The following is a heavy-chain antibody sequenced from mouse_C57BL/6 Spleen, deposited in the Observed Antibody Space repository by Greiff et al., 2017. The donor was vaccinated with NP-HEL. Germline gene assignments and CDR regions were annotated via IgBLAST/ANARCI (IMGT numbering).Heavy chain of an antibody. J-gene: IGHJ2*01. Sequence: EVNVVESGGGLVKPGGSLKLSCAASGFTFSSYAMSWVRQTPEKRLEWVATISDGGSYTYSPDNVKGRFTISRDNAKNNLYLQMSHLKSEDTAMYYCARDEDYDASFDYWGQGTTLTVSS. D-gene: IGHD2-4*01. CDR2: ISDGGSYT. CDR1: GFTFSSYA. CDR3: ARDEDYDASFDY. V-gene: IGHV5-4*01.